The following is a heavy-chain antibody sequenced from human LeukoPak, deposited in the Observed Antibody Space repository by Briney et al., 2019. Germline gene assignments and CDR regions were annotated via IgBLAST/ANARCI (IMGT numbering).Heavy chain of an antibody. J-gene: IGHJ4*02. V-gene: IGHV3-48*03. Sequence: GGSLRLSCAASGFTFSSYAMNWVRQAPGKGLEWVSYISSSGSTLYYADSVKGRFTISRDDAKNSLFPQMNSLRAEDTAIYYCARDRAGWYYFDYWGQGSLVTVSS. CDR3: ARDRAGWYYFDY. CDR1: GFTFSSYA. D-gene: IGHD6-19*01. CDR2: ISSSGSTL.